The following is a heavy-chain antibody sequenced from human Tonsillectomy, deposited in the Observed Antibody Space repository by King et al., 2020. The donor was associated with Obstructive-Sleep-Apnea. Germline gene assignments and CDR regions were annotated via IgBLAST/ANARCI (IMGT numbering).Heavy chain of an antibody. CDR2: IDPGDSYT. Sequence: VQLVESGAEVKKPGESLRISCEGSGYSFTNYWITWVRQMPGKGLEWMGTIDPGDSYTNYSPSFQGHVTISADKPISTAYLPWSTLKASDTAIYYCARRFLGYCGTTSCSHFDYWGQGTLVTVSS. CDR3: ARRFLGYCGTTSCSHFDY. J-gene: IGHJ4*02. D-gene: IGHD2-2*01. V-gene: IGHV5-10-1*01. CDR1: GYSFTNYW.